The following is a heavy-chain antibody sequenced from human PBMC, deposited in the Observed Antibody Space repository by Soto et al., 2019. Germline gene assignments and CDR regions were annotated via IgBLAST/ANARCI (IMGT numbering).Heavy chain of an antibody. Sequence: ASVKVSCKASGYTFSDYYIHWVRQAPGQGLEWMGWINPKSGGTNYAKKFQGWVTMTRDTSVSSVYMELPRLTSGDTALYYCARGGELRGGVYYYGMDVWGQGTTVTVSS. D-gene: IGHD1-26*01. CDR3: ARGGELRGGVYYYGMDV. CDR2: INPKSGGT. CDR1: GYTFSDYY. J-gene: IGHJ6*02. V-gene: IGHV1-2*04.